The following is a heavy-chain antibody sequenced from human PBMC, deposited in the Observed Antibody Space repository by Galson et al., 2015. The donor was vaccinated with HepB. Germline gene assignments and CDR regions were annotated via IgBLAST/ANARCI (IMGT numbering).Heavy chain of an antibody. J-gene: IGHJ6*02. CDR2: ISADNGNI. D-gene: IGHD4-23*01. Sequence: SVKVSCKASGYTFTGFGISWVRQAPGQGLEWMGGISADNGNIKYAQKFRGRVTMTTDTSTSTAYMELGSLRSDDTAVYYCASEPRTFFGGQNYGLDVWGQGTTVTVSS. CDR1: GYTFTGFG. CDR3: ASEPRTFFGGQNYGLDV. V-gene: IGHV1-18*01.